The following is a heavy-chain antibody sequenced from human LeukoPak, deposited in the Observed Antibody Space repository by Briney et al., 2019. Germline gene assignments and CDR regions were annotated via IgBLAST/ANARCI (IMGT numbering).Heavy chain of an antibody. CDR2: IKHDESEK. CDR3: TRRLDD. CDR1: GFTFDNAW. D-gene: IGHD3-16*01. Sequence: PGGSLRLSCRASGFTFDNAWMSWVRQAPGKGLEWVANIKHDESEKNYLDSVKGRFTISSDNAQNSLYLQMNGLRVEDTAVYYCTRRLDDWGQGTLVTVSS. V-gene: IGHV3-7*01. J-gene: IGHJ4*02.